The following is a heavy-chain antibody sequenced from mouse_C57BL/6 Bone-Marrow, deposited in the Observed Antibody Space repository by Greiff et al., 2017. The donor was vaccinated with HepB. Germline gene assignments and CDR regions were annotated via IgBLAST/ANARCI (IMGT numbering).Heavy chain of an antibody. Sequence: QVQLQQSGPGLVQPSQSLSITCTVSGFSLTSYGVHWVRQSPGKGLEWLGVIWSGGSTDYNAAFISRLSISKDNSKSQVFFKMNSLQADDTAIYYCARGDWDGGFAYWGQGTLVTVSA. V-gene: IGHV2-2*01. J-gene: IGHJ3*01. D-gene: IGHD4-1*01. CDR2: IWSGGST. CDR3: ARGDWDGGFAY. CDR1: GFSLTSYG.